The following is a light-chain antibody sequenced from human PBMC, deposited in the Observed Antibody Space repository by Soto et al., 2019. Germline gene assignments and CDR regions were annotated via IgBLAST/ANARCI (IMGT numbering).Light chain of an antibody. CDR2: EVY. V-gene: IGLV2-14*01. CDR1: TSDICDNKY. Sequence: QSVLTQPASVSGSPGQSITISCTGTTSDICDNKYVSWYQQHPGKAPQLIIYEVYNRPSGVSNRFSVSKSGNTASLTISGLQAEDEADYYCSSYTPTTWVFGGGTKLTVL. CDR3: SSYTPTTWV. J-gene: IGLJ3*02.